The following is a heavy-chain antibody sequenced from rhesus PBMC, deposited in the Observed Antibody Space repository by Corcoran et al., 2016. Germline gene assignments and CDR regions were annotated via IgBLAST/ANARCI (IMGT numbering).Heavy chain of an antibody. J-gene: IGHJ2*01. CDR2: FDPEDGEP. CDR3: ATDQGGRTTGGKSIWYFDL. CDR1: GYTFTDYY. D-gene: IGHD1-44*01. Sequence: EVQLVQSGAEVKKPGASVKISCKASGYTFTDYYLHWVRQAPGKGLEWMGRFDPEDGEPKHAQKFQDRVTITADTSTDTAYMELSSLRSEDTAVYYCATDQGGRTTGGKSIWYFDLWGPGTPITISS. V-gene: IGHV1-111*02.